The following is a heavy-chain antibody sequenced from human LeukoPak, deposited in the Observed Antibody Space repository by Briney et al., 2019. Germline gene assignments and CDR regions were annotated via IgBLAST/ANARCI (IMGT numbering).Heavy chain of an antibody. Sequence: PGGSLRLSCAASGFTFSSYWMHWVRQAPGKGLVWVSRINSDGRSTNYADSVKGRFTISRDNAKNTLYLQMNSLRAEDTAVYYCARDRLAGSGWWYPLHYYYGMDVWGQGTTVTVSS. V-gene: IGHV3-74*01. CDR1: GFTFSSYW. J-gene: IGHJ6*02. D-gene: IGHD6-19*01. CDR3: ARDRLAGSGWWYPLHYYYGMDV. CDR2: INSDGRST.